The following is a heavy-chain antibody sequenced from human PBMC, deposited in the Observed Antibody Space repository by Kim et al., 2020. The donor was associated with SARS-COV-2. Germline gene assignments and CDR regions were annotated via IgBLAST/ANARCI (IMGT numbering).Heavy chain of an antibody. D-gene: IGHD6-25*01. Sequence: VKGRCTITRDNAKNALYLQMNSLRGEDTAVYYCARAEKRLAVGFSAMDVWGQGATVTISS. V-gene: IGHV3-7*04. CDR3: ARAEKRLAVGFSAMDV. J-gene: IGHJ6*01.